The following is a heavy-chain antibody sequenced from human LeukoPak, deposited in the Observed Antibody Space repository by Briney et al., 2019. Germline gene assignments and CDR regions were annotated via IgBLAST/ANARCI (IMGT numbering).Heavy chain of an antibody. D-gene: IGHD3-10*01. J-gene: IGHJ5*02. CDR2: INPSGGST. V-gene: IGHV1-46*02. CDR3: ASGYYGSGSYWDNWFDP. Sequence: ASAKVSCKASGYTFNGYYMHWVRQAPGQGLEWMGIINPSGGSTSYAQKFQGRVTMTRDMSTSTAYMELSSLRSEDTAVYYCASGYYGSGSYWDNWFDPWGQGTLVTVSS. CDR1: GYTFNGYY.